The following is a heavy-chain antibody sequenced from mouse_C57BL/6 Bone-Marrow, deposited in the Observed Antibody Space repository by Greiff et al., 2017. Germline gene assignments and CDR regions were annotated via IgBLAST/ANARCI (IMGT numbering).Heavy chain of an antibody. V-gene: IGHV14-2*01. J-gene: IGHJ1*03. D-gene: IGHD1-1*01. Sequence: VQLQQSGAELVKPGASVKLSCTASGFNIKDYYMHWVKQRTEQGLEWIGRIDPEDGETKYAPKFQGKATITADPSSNTAYLQLSSLTSEDPAVYYCAGPGGSSNWYFDVWGTGTTVTVSS. CDR2: IDPEDGET. CDR1: GFNIKDYY. CDR3: AGPGGSSNWYFDV.